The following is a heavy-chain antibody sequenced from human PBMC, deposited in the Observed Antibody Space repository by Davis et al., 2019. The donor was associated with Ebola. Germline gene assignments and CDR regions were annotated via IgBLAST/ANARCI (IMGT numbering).Heavy chain of an antibody. CDR2: IIPILGIA. CDR3: ARLGLEMAKILGEAFDI. V-gene: IGHV1-69*02. J-gene: IGHJ3*02. Sequence: SSVPVSLQSSRCTLSSYTISSLRQAPGQGLEWMGRIIPILGIANYAQKFQGRVTITADKPTSTAYMELSSRRSEDTAVYYCARLGLEMAKILGEAFDIWGQGTMVTVSS. CDR1: RCTLSSYT. D-gene: IGHD5-24*01.